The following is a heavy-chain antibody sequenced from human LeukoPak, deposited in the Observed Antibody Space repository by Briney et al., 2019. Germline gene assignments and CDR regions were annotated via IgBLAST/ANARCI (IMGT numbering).Heavy chain of an antibody. CDR2: ISGRTGTM. CDR3: ARDQSPYTTSAYYLDY. CDR1: GFTFSSYS. J-gene: IGHJ4*02. V-gene: IGHV3-48*02. D-gene: IGHD3-22*01. Sequence: GGSLRLSCAAAGFTFSSYSMNWVRQAPGKGLEWISYISGRTGTMYYADSVQGQFTISRDNAKNSLYLQLNSLRDEDTAVYYCARDQSPYTTSAYYLDYWGQGTLVTVSS.